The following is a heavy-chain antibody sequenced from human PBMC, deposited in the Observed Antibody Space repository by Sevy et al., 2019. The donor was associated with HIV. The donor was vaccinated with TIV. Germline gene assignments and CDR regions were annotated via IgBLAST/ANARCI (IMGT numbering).Heavy chain of an antibody. J-gene: IGHJ4*02. V-gene: IGHV4-4*07. CDR2: IYTSGST. Sequence: SETLSLTCTVSGGSISSYYWSWIRQPAGKGLEWIGRIYTSGSTNYYPSLKSRVTMSVDTSKNQFSLKLSSVTAADTAVYYCARETISVAGGYYFDYWGQGTLVTVSS. D-gene: IGHD6-19*01. CDR3: ARETISVAGGYYFDY. CDR1: GGSISSYY.